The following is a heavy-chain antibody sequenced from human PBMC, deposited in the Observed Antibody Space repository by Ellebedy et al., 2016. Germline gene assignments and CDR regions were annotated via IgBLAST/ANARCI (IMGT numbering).Heavy chain of an antibody. CDR3: RPGHYANL. Sequence: GESLKISXAASGIGFSDFFMSWVRRAPGKGLEWVATISAGGETTYLADSVRGRFTVSRDNSKYILYLHMNNLRADDTAVYYCRPGHYANLWGHGTLVTVSS. CDR2: ISAGGETT. J-gene: IGHJ5*02. V-gene: IGHV3-23*01. CDR1: GIGFSDFF. D-gene: IGHD4-17*01.